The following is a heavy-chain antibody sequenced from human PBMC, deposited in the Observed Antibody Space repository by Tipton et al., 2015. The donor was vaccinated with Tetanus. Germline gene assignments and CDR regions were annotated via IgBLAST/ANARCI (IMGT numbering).Heavy chain of an antibody. CDR2: IYYSGST. CDR3: ARAPNRISRAYDY. CDR1: GGSISSGDYY. Sequence: LRLSCTVSGGSISSGDYYWSWIRQPPGKGLEWIGYIYYSGSTYYNPSLKSRVTISVDTSKNQFSLKLTSVTAEDTAVYYCARAPNRISRAYDYGGRGTQITVSS. D-gene: IGHD2-21*01. V-gene: IGHV4-31*02. J-gene: IGHJ4*01.